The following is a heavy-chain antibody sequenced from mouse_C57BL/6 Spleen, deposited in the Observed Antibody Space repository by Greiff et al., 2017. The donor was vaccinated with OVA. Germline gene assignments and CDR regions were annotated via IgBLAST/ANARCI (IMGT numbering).Heavy chain of an antibody. CDR1: GFNFKNTY. Sequence: VQLQQSVAELVRPGASVKLSCTASGFNFKNTYMHWVKQRPEQGLEWIGRIDPANGNTKYAPKFQGKATITADTSSNTAYLQLSSLTSEDTAIYYCARPGQANNSAMDYWGQGTTVTVSS. J-gene: IGHJ4*01. D-gene: IGHD3-2*02. V-gene: IGHV14-3*01. CDR3: ARPGQANNSAMDY. CDR2: IDPANGNT.